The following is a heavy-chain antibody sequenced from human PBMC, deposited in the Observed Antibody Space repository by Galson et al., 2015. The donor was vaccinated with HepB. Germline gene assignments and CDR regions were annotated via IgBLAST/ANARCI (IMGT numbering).Heavy chain of an antibody. CDR2: NNPNSGGT. Sequence: SVKVSCKASGYTFTGYYMHWVRQAPGQGLEWMGRNNPNSGGTNYAQKFQGRDTMTRDTSISTAYMELSRLRSDDTAVDYCGRGNAAAIKNWFDPWGQGTLVTVSS. CDR3: GRGNAAAIKNWFDP. V-gene: IGHV1-2*06. CDR1: GYTFTGYY. J-gene: IGHJ5*02. D-gene: IGHD6-13*01.